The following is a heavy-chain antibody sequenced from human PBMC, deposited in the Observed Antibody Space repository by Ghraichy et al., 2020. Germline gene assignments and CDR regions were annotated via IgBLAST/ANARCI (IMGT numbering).Heavy chain of an antibody. D-gene: IGHD3-22*01. CDR3: ARDPSRDYDTGAYYDF. CDR1: GYPFTSYA. CDR2: ISTYNGNT. J-gene: IGHJ4*02. V-gene: IGHV1-18*04. Sequence: ASVKVSCKASGYPFTSYAISWVRQAPGQGLEWMGWISTYNGNTNYRQKLQGRVTMTTDTSATTAYMELRSLTSDDTAVYYCARDPSRDYDTGAYYDFWGQGSLVTVSS.